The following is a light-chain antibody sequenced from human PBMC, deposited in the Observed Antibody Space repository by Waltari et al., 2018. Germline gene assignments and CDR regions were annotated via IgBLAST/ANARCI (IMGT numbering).Light chain of an antibody. CDR1: GSNIGAGFD. CDR3: QSYDSSLTGSWV. Sequence: QSVLTQPPSVSGAPGPRVTISCTGSGSNIGAGFDVHRYQQLPGTAPKLLVYGNNSRPSGVPDRFSASKSGTSASLAITGLQAEDEADYYCQSYDSSLTGSWVFGGGTKLTVI. J-gene: IGLJ3*02. V-gene: IGLV1-40*01. CDR2: GNN.